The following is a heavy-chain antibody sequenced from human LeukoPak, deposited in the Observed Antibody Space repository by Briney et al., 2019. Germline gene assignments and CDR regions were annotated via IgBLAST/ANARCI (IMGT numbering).Heavy chain of an antibody. J-gene: IGHJ6*03. CDR3: ARVESIAARPLPYYYYMDV. V-gene: IGHV1-2*02. CDR2: INPNSGGT. CDR1: GYTFTGYY. Sequence: GASVKVSCKASGYTFTGYYMHWVRQAPGQGLEWMGWINPNSGGTNYAQKLQGRVTMTTDTSTSTAYMELRSLRSDDTAVYYCARVESIAARPLPYYYYMDVWGKGTTVTVSS. D-gene: IGHD6-6*01.